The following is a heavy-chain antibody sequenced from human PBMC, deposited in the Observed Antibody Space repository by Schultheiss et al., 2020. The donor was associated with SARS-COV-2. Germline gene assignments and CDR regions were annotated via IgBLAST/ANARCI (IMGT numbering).Heavy chain of an antibody. CDR1: GFTFSSYG. CDR2: IWYDGSNK. CDR3: GKTEAVVVPAARVGGMDV. J-gene: IGHJ6*02. Sequence: GGSLRLSCAASGFTFSSYGMHWVRQAPGKGLEWVAVIWYDGSNKYYADSVKGRFTISRDNSKNTLYLQMNSLRAEDTAVYYCGKTEAVVVPAARVGGMDVWGQGTTVTVSS. V-gene: IGHV3-30*02. D-gene: IGHD2-2*01.